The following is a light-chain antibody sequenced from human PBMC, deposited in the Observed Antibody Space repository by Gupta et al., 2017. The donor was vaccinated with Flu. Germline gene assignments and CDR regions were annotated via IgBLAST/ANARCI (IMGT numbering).Light chain of an antibody. Sequence: QSALTQPRSVSGSPGQSVTISCTGTSSDVGAYNSVSWYQQHPGKAPNLMIYDSTKRPSGVPDRFSGSKSVNTASLTISGLRAEDEADYYCCSYAGSDTWAFGGGTKLTVL. CDR3: CSYAGSDTWA. CDR1: SSDVGAYNS. V-gene: IGLV2-11*01. J-gene: IGLJ3*02. CDR2: DST.